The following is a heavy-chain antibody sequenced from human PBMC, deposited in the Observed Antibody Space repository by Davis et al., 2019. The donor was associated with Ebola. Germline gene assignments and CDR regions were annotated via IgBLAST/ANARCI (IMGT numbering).Heavy chain of an antibody. CDR1: GFTFDDYT. J-gene: IGHJ6*02. D-gene: IGHD3-3*01. Sequence: GESLKISCAASGFTFDDYTMHWVHQAPGKGLEWVSLISWDGGSTYYADSVKGRFTISRDNPKNTLYLQMNSLRAEDTAVYYCARDRVFGVVTYFYGMDVWGQGTTVTVSS. V-gene: IGHV3-43*01. CDR3: ARDRVFGVVTYFYGMDV. CDR2: ISWDGGST.